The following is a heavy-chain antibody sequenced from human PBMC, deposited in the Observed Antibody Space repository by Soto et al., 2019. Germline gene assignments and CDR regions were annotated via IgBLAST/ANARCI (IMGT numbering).Heavy chain of an antibody. CDR2: MNPNSGNT. CDR1: GYTFTSYD. D-gene: IGHD3-10*01. CDR3: ARGLSPAKLLWFGELLSGPKLTRRYYFDY. J-gene: IGHJ4*01. Sequence: GASVKVSCKASGYTFTSYDINWVRQATGQGLEWMGWMNPNSGNTGYAQKFQGRVTMTRNTSISTAYMELSSLRSEDTAVYYCARGLSPAKLLWFGELLSGPKLTRRYYFDYWG. V-gene: IGHV1-8*01.